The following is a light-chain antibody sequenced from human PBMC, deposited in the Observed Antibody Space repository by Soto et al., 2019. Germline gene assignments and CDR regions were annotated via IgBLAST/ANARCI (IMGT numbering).Light chain of an antibody. J-gene: IGKJ5*01. CDR2: DAF. CDR1: QSVRTS. Sequence: EIVLTQSPATLSLSPGDRATLSCRASQSVRTSLAWYQQKPGQAPRLLIYDAFNRATDIPARFSGSGSGTDFTLTISSLEPEDFALYYCQQLYNWPPVFGQGTRLDIK. CDR3: QQLYNWPPV. V-gene: IGKV3-11*01.